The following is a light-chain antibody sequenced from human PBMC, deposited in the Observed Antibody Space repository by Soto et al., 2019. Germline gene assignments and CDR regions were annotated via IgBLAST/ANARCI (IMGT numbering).Light chain of an antibody. CDR2: AAS. V-gene: IGKV1-5*03. CDR3: QQYHSYST. J-gene: IGKJ1*01. Sequence: DIQMTQSPSTLSASVGDRVTITCRASQNINTWLSWHQQKPGKAPKLLIYAASTLQSGVPLRFSGTGSGTESTLTISSLQPDDFATYYCQQYHSYSTFGQGTKV. CDR1: QNINTW.